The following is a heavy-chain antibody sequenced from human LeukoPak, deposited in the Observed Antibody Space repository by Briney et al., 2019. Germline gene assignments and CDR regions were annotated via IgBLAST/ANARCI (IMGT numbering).Heavy chain of an antibody. CDR1: GGSISNYY. CDR3: AREYSSSWLLFDY. V-gene: IGHV4-59*01. Sequence: SETLSLTCTVSGGSISNYYWSWIRQPPGKGLEWIGYIYNSGTTNYNPSLKSRVTISVDRSKNQFSLRLSSVTAADTAVYYCAREYSSSWLLFDYWGQGTLVTVSS. CDR2: IYNSGTT. D-gene: IGHD6-13*01. J-gene: IGHJ4*02.